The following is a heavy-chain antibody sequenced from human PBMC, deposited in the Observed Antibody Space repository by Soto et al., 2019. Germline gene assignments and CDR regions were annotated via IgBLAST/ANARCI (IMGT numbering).Heavy chain of an antibody. Sequence: GASVKVSCKASGGTFSSYAISWVRQAPGQGLEWMGGIIPIFGIANYAQKFQGRVTITADKSTSTAYMELSSLRSEDTAVYYCARDGRYCSGGSCYRYDAFDIWGQGTMVTVSS. CDR1: GGTFSSYA. CDR3: ARDGRYCSGGSCYRYDAFDI. CDR2: IIPIFGIA. D-gene: IGHD2-15*01. J-gene: IGHJ3*02. V-gene: IGHV1-69*10.